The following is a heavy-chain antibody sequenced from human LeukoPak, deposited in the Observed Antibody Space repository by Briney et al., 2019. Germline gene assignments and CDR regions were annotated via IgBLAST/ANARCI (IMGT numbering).Heavy chain of an antibody. D-gene: IGHD6-19*01. CDR2: ISWNSGSI. J-gene: IGHJ4*02. CDR1: GFTFDDYA. CDR3: AKEAVAGTFDY. Sequence: GGSLRLSCAASGFTFDDYAMHWVRQAPGKGLEWVSGISWNSGSIGYADSVKGRFTISRDNAKNSLYLQMNSLRAEDTALYYCAKEAVAGTFDYWGQGTLSPSPQ. V-gene: IGHV3-9*01.